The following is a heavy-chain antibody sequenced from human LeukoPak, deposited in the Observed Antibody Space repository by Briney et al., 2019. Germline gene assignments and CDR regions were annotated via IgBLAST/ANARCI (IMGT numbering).Heavy chain of an antibody. CDR2: IYNSGGT. D-gene: IGHD3-10*01. V-gene: IGHV4-39*07. CDR3: ARGALWFGDPNWFDP. CDR1: GGSISSSSYY. Sequence: KSSETLSLTCTVSGGSISSSSYYWGWVRQPPGKGLEWIGSIYNSGGTYYNPSLKSRVTISVDTSKNQFSLKLSSVTAADTAVYYCARGALWFGDPNWFDPWGQGTLVTVSS. J-gene: IGHJ5*02.